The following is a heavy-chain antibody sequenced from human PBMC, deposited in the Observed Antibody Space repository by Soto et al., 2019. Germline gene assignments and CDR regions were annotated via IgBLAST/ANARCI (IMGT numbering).Heavy chain of an antibody. CDR2: IIPILGIA. V-gene: IGHV1-69*08. J-gene: IGHJ4*02. Sequence: QVQLVQSGAEVKKPGSSVKVSCKASGGTFSSYTISWVRQAPGQGLEWMGRIIPILGIANYAQKFQGRVTITADKSTSTAYMELSSLRSDDTAVYYCARDRATIFWVNWGQGTLVTVSS. CDR3: ARDRATIFWVN. D-gene: IGHD3-9*01. CDR1: GGTFSSYT.